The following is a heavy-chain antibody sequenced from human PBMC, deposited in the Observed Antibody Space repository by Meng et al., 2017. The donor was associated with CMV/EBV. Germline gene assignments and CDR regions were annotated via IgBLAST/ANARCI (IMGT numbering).Heavy chain of an antibody. CDR1: GFTFSSYW. CDR3: ARDSSGYDFWGGYYTGLFDY. Sequence: GGSLRLSCAASGFTFSSYWMSWVRQAPGKGLEWVAVISYDGSNKYYADSVKGRFTISRDNSKNTLYLQMNSLRAEDTAVYYCARDSSGYDFWGGYYTGLFDYWGQGTLVTVSS. J-gene: IGHJ4*02. CDR2: ISYDGSNK. V-gene: IGHV3-30-3*01. D-gene: IGHD3-3*01.